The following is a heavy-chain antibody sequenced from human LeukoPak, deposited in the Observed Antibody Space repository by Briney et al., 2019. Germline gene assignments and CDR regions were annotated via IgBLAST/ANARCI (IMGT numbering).Heavy chain of an antibody. D-gene: IGHD2-2*02. CDR1: GGSISGYY. Sequence: SETLSLTCIVSGGSISGYYWSWIRQPPGKGLEWIGYVHYSGSTNFNPSLKSRVTISVDTSKNQFSLKLSSVTAADTAVYYCARDVGYCSSTSCSTGGYWGQGTLVTVSS. CDR2: VHYSGST. J-gene: IGHJ4*02. V-gene: IGHV4-59*12. CDR3: ARDVGYCSSTSCSTGGY.